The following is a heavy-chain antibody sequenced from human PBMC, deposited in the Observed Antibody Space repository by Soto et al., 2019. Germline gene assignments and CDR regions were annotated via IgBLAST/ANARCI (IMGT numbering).Heavy chain of an antibody. Sequence: QLQLQESGPGLVKPSETLSLTCTVSGGSISSRSHYWGWIRQSPGKHLEWIGSSFYRGSTHYNPSLKTRVTISVDTSKNHVSLKLYSVTAADTAVYYCATADGFGEVTQFFEYWCQGILVTVSS. CDR2: SFYRGST. J-gene: IGHJ4*02. CDR3: ATADGFGEVTQFFEY. V-gene: IGHV4-39*02. D-gene: IGHD3-3*01. CDR1: GGSISSRSHY.